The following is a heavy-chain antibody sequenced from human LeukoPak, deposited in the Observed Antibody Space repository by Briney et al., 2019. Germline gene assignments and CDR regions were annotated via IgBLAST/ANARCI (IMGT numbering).Heavy chain of an antibody. V-gene: IGHV3-74*01. CDR2: INSDGSST. Sequence: GGSLRLSCAASGFTFSSYWMHWVRQAPGKGLVWVSRINSDGSSTSYADSVKGRFTISRDNSKNTLYLQMNSLRAEDTAVYYCARDEDYYDSSGYSYFDYWGQGTLVTVSS. CDR1: GFTFSSYW. J-gene: IGHJ4*02. D-gene: IGHD3-22*01. CDR3: ARDEDYYDSSGYSYFDY.